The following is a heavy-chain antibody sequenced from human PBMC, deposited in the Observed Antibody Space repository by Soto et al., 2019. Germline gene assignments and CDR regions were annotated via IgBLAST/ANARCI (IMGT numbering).Heavy chain of an antibody. V-gene: IGHV3-21*01. J-gene: IGHJ3*02. CDR3: GGGSPNAIWVGAFDI. Sequence: GGSLRLSCAASGFTFSSYSMNWVRQAPGKGLEWVSSISSSSSYIYYADSVKGRFTISRDNAKNSLYLQMNSLRAGDKAGVFCGGGSPNAIWVGAFDIWGQGTMVTVSS. CDR2: ISSSSSYI. D-gene: IGHD1-26*01. CDR1: GFTFSSYS.